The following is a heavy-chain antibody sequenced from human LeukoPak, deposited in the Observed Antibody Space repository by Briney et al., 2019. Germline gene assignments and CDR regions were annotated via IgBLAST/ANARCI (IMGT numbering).Heavy chain of an antibody. Sequence: GGSLRLSCVASGFTFSSYWMSWVRQAPGKGLEWVANIKQDGSEKYYVDSVKGRFTISRDNAKNSLYLQMNSLRAEDTAVYYCAREGRWLHLDYWGQGTLVTVSS. CDR2: IKQDGSEK. J-gene: IGHJ4*02. CDR1: GFTFSSYW. V-gene: IGHV3-7*01. D-gene: IGHD5-24*01. CDR3: AREGRWLHLDY.